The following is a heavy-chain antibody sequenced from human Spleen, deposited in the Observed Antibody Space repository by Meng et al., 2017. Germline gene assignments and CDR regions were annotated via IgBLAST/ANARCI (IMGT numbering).Heavy chain of an antibody. J-gene: IGHJ4*02. CDR3: AKDGNSGYDYQFDY. CDR2: ISYHGINK. D-gene: IGHD5-12*01. CDR1: GFSFTNYA. V-gene: IGHV3-30*09. Sequence: GESLKISCAASGFSFTNYAMHWVRQAPGKGLEWVAVISYHGINKYYADSVKGRFAISRDNSKNTVYLQMNSLRADDTALYYCAKDGNSGYDYQFDYWGQGTQVTVSS.